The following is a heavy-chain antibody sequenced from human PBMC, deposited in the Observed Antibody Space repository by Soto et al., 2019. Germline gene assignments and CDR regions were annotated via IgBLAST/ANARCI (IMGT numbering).Heavy chain of an antibody. CDR3: APLNVAATIRGETWLDP. V-gene: IGHV4-31*03. D-gene: IGHD5-12*01. J-gene: IGHJ5*02. CDR1: GGSISSGGYY. CDR2: IYYSGST. Sequence: SETLSLTCTVSGGSISSGGYYWSWIRQHPGKGLEWIGYIYYSGSTYYNPSLKSRVTISVDTSKNQFSLKLSSVTAADTAVYYSAPLNVAATIRGETWLDPWGQGTLVTVSS.